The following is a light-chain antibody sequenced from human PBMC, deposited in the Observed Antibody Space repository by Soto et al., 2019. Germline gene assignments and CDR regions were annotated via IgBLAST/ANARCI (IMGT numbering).Light chain of an antibody. V-gene: IGKV1-9*01. J-gene: IGKJ4*01. CDR2: LAS. CDR3: QSLNRFPHS. CDR1: QDISSY. Sequence: IQLTQSPSSLSASVGDRVTITCRASQDISSYLAWYQQKPGKAPKLLIYLASTLHSGVPSSFSGSGSGTDFSLPISSLQPEDAATYYCQSLNRFPHSFGGGNKVEIK.